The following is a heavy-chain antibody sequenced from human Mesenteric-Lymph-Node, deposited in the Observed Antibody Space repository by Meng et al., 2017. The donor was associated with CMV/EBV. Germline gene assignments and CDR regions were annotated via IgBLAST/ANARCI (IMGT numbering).Heavy chain of an antibody. CDR1: GYSFTSYW. CDR2: IYPGDSDT. D-gene: IGHD3-22*01. J-gene: IGHJ3*02. V-gene: IGHV5-51*01. CDR3: ARRVEYYDSSGYYNIDAFDI. Sequence: KVSCKGSGYSFTSYWIGWVRQMPGKGLEWMGIIYPGDSDTRYSPSFQGQVTISADKSISTAYLQWSSLKASDTAMYYCARRVEYYDSSGYYNIDAFDIWGQGTMVTVSS.